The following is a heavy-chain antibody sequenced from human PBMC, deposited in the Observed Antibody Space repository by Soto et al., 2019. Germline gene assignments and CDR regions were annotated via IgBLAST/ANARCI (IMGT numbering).Heavy chain of an antibody. J-gene: IGHJ4*02. V-gene: IGHV3-9*02. CDR3: VKDMKWGGMTTIHYFDS. CDR2: ISSNSATI. CDR1: GFIADDYA. D-gene: IGHD4-17*01. Sequence: EVQLVESGGGLVQPGRSLRLSCVASGFIADDYAMHWVRQAPGKGLEWVSGISSNSATINYADSVKGRFTISRDNAKDSLFLQMNSLRPEDTAFYYCVKDMKWGGMTTIHYFDSWGQGTLVTVSS.